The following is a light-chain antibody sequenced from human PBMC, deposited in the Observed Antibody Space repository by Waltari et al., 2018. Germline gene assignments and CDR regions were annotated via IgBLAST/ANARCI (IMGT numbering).Light chain of an antibody. CDR2: DAS. V-gene: IGKV3-20*01. CDR3: QQHGSLPQT. CDR1: QSITNNF. Sequence: EIVLTQSPGTLSLSPGEGATFSCRASQSITNNFLAWYPQRPGQDPRLLVYDASSRATGIPDRFSGSGSVTDFTLTISRLEPEDFALYFCQQHGSLPQTFGQGTKVEIK. J-gene: IGKJ1*01.